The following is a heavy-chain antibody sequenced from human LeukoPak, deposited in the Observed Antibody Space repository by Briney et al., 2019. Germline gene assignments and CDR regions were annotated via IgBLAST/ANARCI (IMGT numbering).Heavy chain of an antibody. CDR1: GGSISSYY. D-gene: IGHD2-15*01. CDR3: ARDPFVGYCSGGSCYEDY. V-gene: IGHV4-4*07. J-gene: IGHJ4*02. CDR2: IYTSGST. Sequence: SETLSLTCTVSGGSISSYYWSWIRQPAGKGLEWIGRIYTSGSTNYNPSLKSRVTMSVDTSKNRFSLKLSPVTAADTAVYYCARDPFVGYCSGGSCYEDYWGQGTLVTVSS.